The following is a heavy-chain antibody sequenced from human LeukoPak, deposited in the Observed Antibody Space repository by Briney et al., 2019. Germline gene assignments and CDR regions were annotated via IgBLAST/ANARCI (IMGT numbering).Heavy chain of an antibody. V-gene: IGHV3-23*01. D-gene: IGHD2-21*02. CDR3: ARDRLKKGPTEGPKSDCVDY. CDR2: ISGSGGST. Sequence: PGGSLRLSCAASGFTFSSYAMSWVRQAPGKGLEWVSAISGSGGSTYYADSVKGRFTISRDNSKNTLYLQMNSLRAEDTAVYYCARDRLKKGPTEGPKSDCVDYWGQGTLVTVSS. CDR1: GFTFSSYA. J-gene: IGHJ4*02.